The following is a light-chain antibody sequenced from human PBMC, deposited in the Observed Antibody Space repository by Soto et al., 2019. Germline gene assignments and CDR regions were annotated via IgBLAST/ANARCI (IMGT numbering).Light chain of an antibody. CDR2: AAS. CDR1: QSISTY. V-gene: IGKV1-39*01. CDR3: QQSYSNPIT. Sequence: DIQMTRSPSSLSASVGDRVTLTCRPSQSISTYLNWYQEKPGKAPKLLIYAASNLHSGVPSRFSGSGSGTDFTLTISSLQPEDFATYYCQQSYSNPITFGQGTRLEIK. J-gene: IGKJ5*01.